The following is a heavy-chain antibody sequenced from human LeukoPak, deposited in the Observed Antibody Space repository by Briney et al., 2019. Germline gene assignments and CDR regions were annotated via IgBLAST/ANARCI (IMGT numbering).Heavy chain of an antibody. CDR2: INHSGST. V-gene: IGHV4-34*01. CDR1: GGSFSGYY. Sequence: SETLSLTCAVYGGSFSGYYWSWIRQPPGKGLEWIGEINHSGSTNYNPSLKSRVTISVDTSKNQFSLKLSSVTAADTAVYYCARHVRGGNWWVGYYYYYMDVWGKGATVTISS. J-gene: IGHJ6*03. CDR3: ARHVRGGNWWVGYYYYYMDV. D-gene: IGHD2-8*02.